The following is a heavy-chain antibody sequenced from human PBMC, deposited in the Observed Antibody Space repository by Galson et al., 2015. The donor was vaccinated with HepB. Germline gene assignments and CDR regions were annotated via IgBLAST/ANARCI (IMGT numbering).Heavy chain of an antibody. CDR2: ISYDGSNK. CDR3: AKGGYYDSSSSSDY. D-gene: IGHD3-22*01. Sequence: SLRLSCAASGFAFSSYGMHWVRQAPGKGLEWVAVISYDGSNKYYADSVKGRFTISRDNSKNTLYLQMNSLRAEDTAVYYCAKGGYYDSSSSSDYWGQGTLVTVSS. V-gene: IGHV3-30*18. CDR1: GFAFSSYG. J-gene: IGHJ4*02.